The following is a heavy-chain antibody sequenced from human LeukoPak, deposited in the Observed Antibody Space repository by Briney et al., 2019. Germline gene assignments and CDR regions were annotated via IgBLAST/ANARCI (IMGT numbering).Heavy chain of an antibody. J-gene: IGHJ3*02. CDR1: GFTFSDAW. Sequence: PGGSLRLSCAASGFTFSDAWMMWVPHAPGKGLEGVGRIKSRGDGGTPDYAAPVTGRFTISRDDSNVTLFLQMNSLTTEDTAVYYCATQGLLDAFDIWGQGTMVIVSS. V-gene: IGHV3-15*01. D-gene: IGHD3-22*01. CDR3: ATQGLLDAFDI. CDR2: IKSRGDGGTP.